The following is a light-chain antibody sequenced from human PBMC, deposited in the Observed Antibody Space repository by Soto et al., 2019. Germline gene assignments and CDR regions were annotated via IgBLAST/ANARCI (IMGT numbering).Light chain of an antibody. J-gene: IGKJ1*01. CDR2: GAS. V-gene: IGKV3-20*01. CDR3: HQYGSSPAT. CDR1: QSVSSIY. Sequence: EIVLTQSPGTLSLSPGGRATLSGRASQSVSSIYLAWYQQKPGQAPRLPIYGASSRATDIPDRDSGSGSARAFTLTISRLELADFAVDYCHQYGSSPATFGQGTKVDIK.